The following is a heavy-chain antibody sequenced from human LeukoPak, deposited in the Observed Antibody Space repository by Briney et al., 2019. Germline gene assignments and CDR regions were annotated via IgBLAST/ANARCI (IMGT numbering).Heavy chain of an antibody. Sequence: GGSMRLSCAASGFTFSSYAMHWVRQAPGKGLEYVSAISSNGGSTYYANSVKGRFTISRDNSKNTLYLQMGSLRAEDMAVYYCARAESYYYGMDVWGQGTTVTVSS. CDR2: ISSNGGST. V-gene: IGHV3-64*01. J-gene: IGHJ6*02. CDR3: ARAESYYYGMDV. CDR1: GFTFSSYA.